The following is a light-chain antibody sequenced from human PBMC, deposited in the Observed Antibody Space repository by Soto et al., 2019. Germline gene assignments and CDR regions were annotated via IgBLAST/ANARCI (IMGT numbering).Light chain of an antibody. CDR1: TSDVGGYNY. Sequence: QSALTQPASVSGSPGQSITISCTGTTSDVGGYNYVSWYQQHPGKAPKLMIYEVNNRPSGVSNRFSGSKSGNTASLTISGLHAEDEADYYCSSYTSSSIPYVFGTGTKVTVL. CDR3: SSYTSSSIPYV. J-gene: IGLJ1*01. V-gene: IGLV2-14*01. CDR2: EVN.